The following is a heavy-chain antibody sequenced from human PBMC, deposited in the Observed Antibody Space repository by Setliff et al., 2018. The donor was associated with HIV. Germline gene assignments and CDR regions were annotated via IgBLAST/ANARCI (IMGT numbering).Heavy chain of an antibody. CDR3: ARAPTGDFWSGYSSRGLDY. Sequence: ASVKVSCKASGGTFSTYVITWVRQAPGQGLEWMGWISAYNGNTKYAQKLQGRVTLTTDTSTTTAYMELTSLTSDDTAFYYCARAPTGDFWSGYSSRGLDYWGQGTLVTVSS. V-gene: IGHV1-18*01. CDR2: ISAYNGNT. J-gene: IGHJ4*02. D-gene: IGHD3-3*01. CDR1: GGTFSTYV.